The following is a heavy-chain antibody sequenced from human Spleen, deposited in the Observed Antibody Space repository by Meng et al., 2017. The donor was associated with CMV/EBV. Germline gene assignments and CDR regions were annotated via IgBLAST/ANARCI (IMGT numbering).Heavy chain of an antibody. V-gene: IGHV3-30*18. CDR3: AKDGGQQLPPSRPALYYFDY. D-gene: IGHD6-13*01. CDR2: ISYDGSNK. CDR1: FSSYG. Sequence: FSSYGMHWVRQAPGKGLEWVAVISYDGSNKYYADSVKGRFTISRDNSKNTLYLQMNSLRAEDTAVYYCAKDGGQQLPPSRPALYYFDYWGQGTLVTVSS. J-gene: IGHJ4*02.